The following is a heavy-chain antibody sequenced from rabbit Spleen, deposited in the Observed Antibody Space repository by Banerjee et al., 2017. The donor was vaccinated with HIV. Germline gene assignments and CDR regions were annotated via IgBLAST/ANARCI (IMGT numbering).Heavy chain of an antibody. J-gene: IGHJ6*01. V-gene: IGHV1S45*01. D-gene: IGHD1-1*01. CDR1: GFSFSDRDV. CDR3: ARDSSSSFSSYGMDL. Sequence: QEQLEESGGGLVKPEGSLTLTCKASGFSFSDRDVMCWVRQAPGKGLEWIACIDAGSSGFTYFASWAKGRFTCSKTSSTTATLQMTRLTVADTATYFCARDSSSSFSSYGMDLWGPGTLVTVS. CDR2: IDAGSSGFT.